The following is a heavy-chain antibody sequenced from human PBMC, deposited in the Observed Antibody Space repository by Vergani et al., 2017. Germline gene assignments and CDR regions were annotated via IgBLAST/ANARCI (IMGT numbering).Heavy chain of an antibody. CDR3: AKGVYCSSTSCYEGRGYYYGMGV. CDR2: ISVSGGNT. J-gene: IGHJ6*02. D-gene: IGHD2-2*01. V-gene: IGHV3-23*01. Sequence: EVQLLESGGGLVQPGGSLRLSCAASGFTFSSYAMRWVRQVPGKGLERVSGISVSGGNTYYANSVKGRFTISRDNSKNTLYLQMNSLRADDTAVYYCAKGVYCSSTSCYEGRGYYYGMGVWGQXP. CDR1: GFTFSSYA.